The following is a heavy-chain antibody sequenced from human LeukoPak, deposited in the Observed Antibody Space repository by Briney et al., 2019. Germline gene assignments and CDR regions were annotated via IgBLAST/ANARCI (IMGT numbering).Heavy chain of an antibody. CDR2: ISSSSSYI. Sequence: KPGGSLRLSCAASGFTFSSYSMNWVRQAPGKGLEWVSSISSSSSYICYADSVKGRFTISRDNAKNSLYLQMNSLRAEDTAVYYCAREGVAAARDYWGQGTLVTVSS. CDR3: AREGVAAARDY. D-gene: IGHD6-13*01. J-gene: IGHJ4*02. CDR1: GFTFSSYS. V-gene: IGHV3-21*01.